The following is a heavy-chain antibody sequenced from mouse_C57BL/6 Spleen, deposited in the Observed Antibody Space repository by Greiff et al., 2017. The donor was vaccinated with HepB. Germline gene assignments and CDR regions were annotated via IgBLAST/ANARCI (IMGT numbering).Heavy chain of an antibody. Sequence: VQLQQPGAELVKPGASVKLSCKASGYTFTSYWMPWVKQRPGQGLEWIGMIHPNSGSTNYNEKFKSKVTLTVDKASSTAYMQLSSLTSEDSAVYYCAREGDYDGTLAYWGQGTLVTVSA. D-gene: IGHD1-1*01. CDR2: IHPNSGST. CDR3: AREGDYDGTLAY. J-gene: IGHJ3*01. V-gene: IGHV1-64*01. CDR1: GYTFTSYW.